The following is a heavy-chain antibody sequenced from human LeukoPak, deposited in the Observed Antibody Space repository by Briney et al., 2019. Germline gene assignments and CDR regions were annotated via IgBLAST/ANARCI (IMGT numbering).Heavy chain of an antibody. J-gene: IGHJ4*02. CDR3: AKTNGYFDS. Sequence: GGSLRLSCAASGSTFSNYAMTWLRQAPGKGLECVSGINGGGDNAYYTNSVKGRFTISRDNSMNTLYLQMNSLRAEDTAVYYCAKTNGYFDSWGQGTLVTVSS. CDR2: INGGGDNA. CDR1: GSTFSNYA. V-gene: IGHV3-23*01.